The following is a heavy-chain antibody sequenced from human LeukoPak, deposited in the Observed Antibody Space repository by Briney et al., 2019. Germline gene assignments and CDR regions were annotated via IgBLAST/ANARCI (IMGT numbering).Heavy chain of an antibody. V-gene: IGHV3-30*03. D-gene: IGHD1-26*01. CDR3: SRETLGPTDY. J-gene: IGHJ4*02. Sequence: GGSLRLSCAASGFTFSSYAMHWVRQAPGKGLEWVAVISSDGNDKYYTDSVKGRFTISRDNSKNTVYLQMNSLSAEDTAVYYCSRETLGPTDYWGQGTLVTVSS. CDR1: GFTFSSYA. CDR2: ISSDGNDK.